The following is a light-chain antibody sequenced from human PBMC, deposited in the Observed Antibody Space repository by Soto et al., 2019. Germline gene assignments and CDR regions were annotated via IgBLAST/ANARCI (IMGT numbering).Light chain of an antibody. CDR3: QQYNSYSRT. V-gene: IGKV1-5*03. CDR1: QSISSW. Sequence: DIQMTQSPSTLSASVGDIVTITCLASQSISSWLAWYQQKPGKAPKLLIYKASSLESGVPSRFSGSGSGTEFTLTISSLQPDDFATYYCQQYNSYSRTFGQGTKVDIK. J-gene: IGKJ1*01. CDR2: KAS.